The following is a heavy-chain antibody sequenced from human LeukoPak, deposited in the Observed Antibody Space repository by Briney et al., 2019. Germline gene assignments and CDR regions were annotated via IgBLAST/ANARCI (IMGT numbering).Heavy chain of an antibody. CDR2: IWNDGSNE. D-gene: IGHD4-11*01. J-gene: IGHJ4*02. V-gene: IGHV3-33*06. CDR1: GFTFSHFG. CDR3: AKDAQRGFDYSNSLEY. Sequence: GRSLRLSCAASGFTFSHFGMHWVRQAPGKGLEWVAVIWNDGSNEYYADSVKGRSTISRDNSKNTVSLQMNSLRDEDTAVYYCAKDAQRGFDYSNSLEYWGQGTLVTVSS.